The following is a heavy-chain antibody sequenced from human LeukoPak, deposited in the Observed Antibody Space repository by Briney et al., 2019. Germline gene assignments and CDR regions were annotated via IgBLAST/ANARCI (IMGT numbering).Heavy chain of an antibody. J-gene: IGHJ4*02. CDR3: TPGWDY. CDR1: GYTFSDSD. CDR2: MNPDSSDT. Sequence: ASVKVSCKASGYTFSDSDINWVRQAPGQGLEWMGWMNPDSSDTGSARNFQGKLTMTGNTSIVTAYLELSNLTSEDTAVYYCTPGWDYWGQGTLVIVSS. V-gene: IGHV1-8*01.